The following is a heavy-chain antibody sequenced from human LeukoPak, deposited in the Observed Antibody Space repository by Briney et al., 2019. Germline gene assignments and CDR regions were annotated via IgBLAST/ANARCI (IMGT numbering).Heavy chain of an antibody. CDR1: GFTLRRYT. Sequence: PGGSLRLSCAASGFTLRRYTMTWVRQAPGKGLEWVSSISTSSTYIYYADSVKGRSTISRDNAKNSLYLQMNSLRAEDTAVYYCARVGYYDSSDYYHEDGFDIWGQGTMVTVSS. CDR3: ARVGYYDSSDYYHEDGFDI. V-gene: IGHV3-21*01. J-gene: IGHJ3*02. CDR2: ISTSSTYI. D-gene: IGHD3-22*01.